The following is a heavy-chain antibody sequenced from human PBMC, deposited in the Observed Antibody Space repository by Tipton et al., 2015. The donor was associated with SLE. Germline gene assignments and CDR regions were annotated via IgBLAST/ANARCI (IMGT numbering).Heavy chain of an antibody. D-gene: IGHD4-17*01. Sequence: TLSLTCTVSGCSISSSSYYWGWIRQPPGKGLEWIGSIYYSGSTYYNPSLKSRVTVSVATPKNQFSLKLSSVTAADTAVYYCARPTGGTVTGAFDIWGQGTMVTVSS. CDR1: GCSISSSSYY. CDR3: ARPTGGTVTGAFDI. J-gene: IGHJ3*02. CDR2: IYYSGST. V-gene: IGHV4-39*07.